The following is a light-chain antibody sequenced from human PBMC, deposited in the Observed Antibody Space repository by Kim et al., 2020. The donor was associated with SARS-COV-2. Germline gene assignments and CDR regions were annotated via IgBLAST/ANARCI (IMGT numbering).Light chain of an antibody. CDR2: GVS. Sequence: DVQMTQSPSSVSASVGDTITITCRASEGIGNWLAWYQQKPGKAPKLLISGVSTLQSWVPSRFSGSRSGTYFTLNITGLQTEDFATYYGQQANFFPLTFGGATKVDIK. CDR3: QQANFFPLT. J-gene: IGKJ4*02. V-gene: IGKV1-12*01. CDR1: EGIGNW.